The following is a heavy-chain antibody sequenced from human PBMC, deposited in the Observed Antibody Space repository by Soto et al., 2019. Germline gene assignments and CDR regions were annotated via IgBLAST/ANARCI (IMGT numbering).Heavy chain of an antibody. V-gene: IGHV3-9*01. Sequence: PGGSLRLSCVASGFDFSTYAMSWVRQAPGKGLEWVSVIGEGGVSIGYADSVKGRFTISRDNAKNSLYLQMNSLRAEDTALYYCAKDMGSSTGDYYYYGMDVWGQGTTVTVSS. CDR3: AKDMGSSTGDYYYYGMDV. CDR2: IGEGGVSI. J-gene: IGHJ6*02. D-gene: IGHD2-2*01. CDR1: GFDFSTYA.